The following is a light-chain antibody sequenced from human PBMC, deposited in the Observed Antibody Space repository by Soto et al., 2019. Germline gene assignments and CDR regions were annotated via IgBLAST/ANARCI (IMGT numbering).Light chain of an antibody. CDR1: QTISSW. J-gene: IGKJ1*01. V-gene: IGKV1-5*01. CDR2: DAS. Sequence: DIHMTQSPSTLSASVGARVTITCRASQTISSWLAWYQQKPGKAPKLLIYDASNLQSGIPSRFSGSGSGTEFTLTISSLQPDDFATYYCQQYNSYSWTFGQGTKVEV. CDR3: QQYNSYSWT.